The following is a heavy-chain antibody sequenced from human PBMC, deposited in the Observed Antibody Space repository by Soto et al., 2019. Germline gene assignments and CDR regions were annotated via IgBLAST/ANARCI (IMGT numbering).Heavy chain of an antibody. CDR3: VRGALWLEAYFDY. V-gene: IGHV3-30-3*01. CDR1: GFTFSSYA. J-gene: IGHJ4*02. Sequence: GGSLRLSCAASGFTFSSYAMHWVRQAPGKGLEWVAVISYDGSNKYYADSVKGRFTISRDNSKNTLYLQMNSLRAEDTAVYYCVRGALWLEAYFDYWGQGTLVTVS. D-gene: IGHD5-18*01. CDR2: ISYDGSNK.